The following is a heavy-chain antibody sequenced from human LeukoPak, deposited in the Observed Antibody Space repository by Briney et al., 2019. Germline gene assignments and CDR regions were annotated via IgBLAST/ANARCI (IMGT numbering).Heavy chain of an antibody. CDR2: IYPGESDT. V-gene: IGHV5-51*01. CDR1: GSSFTSYW. J-gene: IGHJ4*02. Sequence: GASLKISCKGSGSSFTSYWIGWGRQMPGKGLEWMGIIYPGESDTRYSPSFQGQVTISADKSISTAYLQSSSLKPSDTAMYYCATVKYYDSSGYYYGYYFDYWGQGTLVTVSS. CDR3: ATVKYYDSSGYYYGYYFDY. D-gene: IGHD3-22*01.